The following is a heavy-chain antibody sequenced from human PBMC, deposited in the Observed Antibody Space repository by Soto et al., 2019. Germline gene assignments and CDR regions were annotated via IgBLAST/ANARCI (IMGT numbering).Heavy chain of an antibody. CDR1: GFTFSSYG. D-gene: IGHD1-26*01. Sequence: ESGGGVVQPGRSLRLSCAASGFTFSSYGMHWVRQAPGKGLEWVAVISYDGSNKYHADSVKGRFTISRDNSRNTLFLQMNSLRAEDTAVYYCAKDQDKGGAVYYFDYWGQGTLVTVSS. CDR3: AKDQDKGGAVYYFDY. J-gene: IGHJ4*02. CDR2: ISYDGSNK. V-gene: IGHV3-30*18.